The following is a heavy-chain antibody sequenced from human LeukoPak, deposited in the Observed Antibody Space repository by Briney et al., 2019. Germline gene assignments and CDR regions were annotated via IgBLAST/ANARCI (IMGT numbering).Heavy chain of an antibody. J-gene: IGHJ4*02. CDR3: ARDRGSRGYYYPY. D-gene: IGHD3-22*01. CDR2: ISYDGSNK. CDR1: GFTFSSYA. Sequence: PGGSLRLSCAASGFTFSSYAMHWVRQAPGKGLEWVAVISYDGSNKYYADSVKGRFTISRDNSKNTLYLQMNSLRAEDTAVYYCARDRGSRGYYYPYWGQGTLVTVSS. V-gene: IGHV3-30-3*01.